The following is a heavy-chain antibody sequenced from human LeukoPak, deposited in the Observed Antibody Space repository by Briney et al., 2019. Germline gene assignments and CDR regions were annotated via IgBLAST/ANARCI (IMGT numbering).Heavy chain of an antibody. J-gene: IGHJ4*02. Sequence: GGSLRLSCAASGFTFSSYAMSWVRQAPGKGLEWVAVISYDGSNKYYADSVKGRFTISRDNSKNTLYLQMNSLRAEDTAVYYCARGEQWLVLYYFDYWGQGTLVTVSS. D-gene: IGHD6-19*01. CDR1: GFTFSSYA. V-gene: IGHV3-30-3*01. CDR2: ISYDGSNK. CDR3: ARGEQWLVLYYFDY.